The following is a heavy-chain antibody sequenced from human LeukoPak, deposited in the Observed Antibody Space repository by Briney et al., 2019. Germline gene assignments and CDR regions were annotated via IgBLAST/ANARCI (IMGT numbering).Heavy chain of an antibody. CDR2: IYTSGST. D-gene: IGHD3-9*01. V-gene: IGHV4-61*02. CDR3: ARERFSYYDILTGYADAFDI. J-gene: IGHJ3*02. Sequence: TSQTLSLTCTVSGGSISSGSYYWSWIRQPAGKGLEWIGRIYTSGSTDYNPSLKSRVTISVDTSKNQFSLKLSSVTAADTAVYYCARERFSYYDILTGYADAFDIWGQGTMVTVSS. CDR1: GGSISSGSYY.